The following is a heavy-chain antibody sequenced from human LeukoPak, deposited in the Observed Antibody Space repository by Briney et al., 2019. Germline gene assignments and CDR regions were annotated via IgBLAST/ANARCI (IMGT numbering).Heavy chain of an antibody. CDR3: AKKYSSGWFYDY. D-gene: IGHD6-19*01. V-gene: IGHV3-23*01. J-gene: IGHJ4*02. CDR1: GFTFSSYA. CDR2: ISGSGGST. Sequence: AGSLRLSCAASGFTFSSYAMSWVRQAPGKGLEWVSAISGSGGSTYYADSVKGRFTIYRDNSKNTLYLQMNSLRAEDTAVYYCAKKYSSGWFYDYWGQGTLVTVSS.